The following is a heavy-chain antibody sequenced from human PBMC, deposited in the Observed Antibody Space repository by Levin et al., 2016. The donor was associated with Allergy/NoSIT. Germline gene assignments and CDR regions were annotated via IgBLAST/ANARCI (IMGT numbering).Heavy chain of an antibody. D-gene: IGHD6-19*01. CDR2: RYYSGSI. V-gene: IGHV4-39*01. J-gene: IGHJ2*01. Sequence: SETLSLTCSVSGASINSANYYWAWVRQSPGKGLEWIGSRYYSGSIYYNPSLKGRVTISVDSSKKQFSLSLTSVTAADTAVYYCAHSSGWRRYWYFDLWGRGTRVTVSS. CDR1: GASINSANYY. CDR3: AHSSGWRRYWYFDL.